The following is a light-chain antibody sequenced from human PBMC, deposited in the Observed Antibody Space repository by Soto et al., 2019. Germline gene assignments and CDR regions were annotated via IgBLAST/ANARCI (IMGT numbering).Light chain of an antibody. J-gene: IGKJ1*01. CDR3: QQYNNWPPWT. CDR2: GAS. CDR1: QSVSSSH. V-gene: IGKV3-20*01. Sequence: EIVLTQSPGTLSLSPGERATLSCRASQSVSSSHLAWYQQKPGQAPRLLIYGASSRATGIPDRFSGSGSGTEFTLTISSLQSEDFAVYYCQQYNNWPPWTFGQGTKVDIK.